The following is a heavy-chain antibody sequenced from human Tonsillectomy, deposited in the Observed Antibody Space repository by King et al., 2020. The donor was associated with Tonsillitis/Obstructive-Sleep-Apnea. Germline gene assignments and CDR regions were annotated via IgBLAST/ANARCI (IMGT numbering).Heavy chain of an antibody. CDR1: GFTFSHAW. Sequence: VQLVESGGGLVKPGGSLRLSCAASGFTFSHAWMNWVRQAPGKGLEWVGRIKSKTEGGTTDYAAPVKGRFTISRDDSKNTLYLQMNSLKNEDTAVYYCTTGCRSTSCYYGIDAWGQGTTVTVSS. V-gene: IGHV3-15*07. D-gene: IGHD2-2*01. CDR2: IKSKTEGGTT. CDR3: TTGCRSTSCYYGIDA. J-gene: IGHJ6*02.